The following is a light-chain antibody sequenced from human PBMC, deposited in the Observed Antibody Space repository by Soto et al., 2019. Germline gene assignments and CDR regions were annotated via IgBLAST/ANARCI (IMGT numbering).Light chain of an antibody. Sequence: QSVLTQPASVSGSPGQSITISCTGTSSDVGGYNYVSWYQQHPGKAPKLMIYEVSDRPSGVSNRFYGSKSGNKASLTISGLQAEDEADYYCSSYTSSRTLVFGKGTKVTVL. J-gene: IGLJ1*01. CDR1: SSDVGGYNY. V-gene: IGLV2-14*01. CDR3: SSYTSSRTLV. CDR2: EVS.